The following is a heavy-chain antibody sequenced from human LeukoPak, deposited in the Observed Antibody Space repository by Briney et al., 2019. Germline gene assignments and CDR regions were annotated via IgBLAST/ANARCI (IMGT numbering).Heavy chain of an antibody. CDR1: GFTFSSYS. CDR3: ARAPSYSSGWYQN. Sequence: GGSLRLSCAASGFTFSSYSMNWVRQAPGKGLEWVSYISSSSSTIYYADSVKGRFTISRDNAKNSLYLQMNSLRAEDTAVYYCARAPSYSSGWYQNWGQGTLVTVSS. V-gene: IGHV3-48*01. D-gene: IGHD6-19*01. CDR2: ISSSSSTI. J-gene: IGHJ4*02.